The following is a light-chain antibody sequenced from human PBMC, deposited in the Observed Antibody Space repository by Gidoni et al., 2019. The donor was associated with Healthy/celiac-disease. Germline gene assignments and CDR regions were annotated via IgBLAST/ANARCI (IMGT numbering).Light chain of an antibody. CDR1: QSVSSSY. Sequence: EIVLTQSPGTLSLSPGERATRSCRASQSVSSSYLAWYQQKPGQAPRLLIYRASSRATGIPDRFSGSGSGTDFTLTISRLEPEDFAVYYCQQYGSSPGTFXQXTQVEIK. V-gene: IGKV3-20*01. CDR3: QQYGSSPGT. J-gene: IGKJ1*01. CDR2: RAS.